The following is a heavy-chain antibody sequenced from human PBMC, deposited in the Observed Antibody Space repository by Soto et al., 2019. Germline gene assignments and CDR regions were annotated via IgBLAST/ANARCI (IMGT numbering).Heavy chain of an antibody. CDR1: GGSISSGDYY. V-gene: IGHV4-30-4*01. D-gene: IGHD6-6*01. CDR2: IYYSGST. Sequence: SETLSLTCTVSGGSISSGDYYWSWIRQPPGKGLEWIGYIYYSGSTYYNPSLKSRVTISVDTSKNQFSLKRSSVTAADTAVYYCARGRIAARPGDYFDYWGQGTLVTVSS. CDR3: ARGRIAARPGDYFDY. J-gene: IGHJ4*02.